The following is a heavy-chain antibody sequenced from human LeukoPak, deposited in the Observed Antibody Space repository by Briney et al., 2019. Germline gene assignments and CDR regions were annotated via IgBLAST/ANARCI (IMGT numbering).Heavy chain of an antibody. D-gene: IGHD1-26*01. CDR1: GGSISSYY. J-gene: IGHJ4*02. Sequence: SETLSLTCTVSGGSISSYYWSWIRQPAGKGLGWIGRIYTSGSTNYNPSLKSRVTMSVDTSKNQFSLKLSSVTAADTAVYYCAREDTGSYPHWGQGTLVTVSS. CDR3: AREDTGSYPH. V-gene: IGHV4-4*07. CDR2: IYTSGST.